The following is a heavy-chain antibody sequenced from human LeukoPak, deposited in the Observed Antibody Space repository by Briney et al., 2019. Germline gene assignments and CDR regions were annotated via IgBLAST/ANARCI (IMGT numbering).Heavy chain of an antibody. CDR1: GFTFSSYA. V-gene: IGHV3-23*01. Sequence: GGSLRLSCAASGFTFSSYAMSWVRQAPGKGLEWVSGISGSGGSTYYADSVKGRFTISRDNSKNTLYLQMNSLRAEDTAAYYCASTHLGYCISVSCQNDYWGQGTLVTVSS. D-gene: IGHD2-15*01. CDR2: ISGSGGST. J-gene: IGHJ4*02. CDR3: ASTHLGYCISVSCQNDY.